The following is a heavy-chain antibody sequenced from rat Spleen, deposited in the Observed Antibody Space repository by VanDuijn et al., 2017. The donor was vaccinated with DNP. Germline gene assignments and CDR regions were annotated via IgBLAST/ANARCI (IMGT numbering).Heavy chain of an antibody. CDR2: ISNDGGRT. V-gene: IGHV5-25*01. J-gene: IGHJ4*01. Sequence: EVQLVESGGGLVQPGGSLRLSCAASGFTFSHYYMAWVRQAPRKGLEWVASISNDGGRTYYRDSVKGRFTISRDDAKNTLYLQMNSLRSEDTATYYCVSGSDFGYRYNYYVVDAWGQGTSVSVSS. D-gene: IGHD1-5*01. CDR3: VSGSDFGYRYNYYVVDA. CDR1: GFTFSHYY.